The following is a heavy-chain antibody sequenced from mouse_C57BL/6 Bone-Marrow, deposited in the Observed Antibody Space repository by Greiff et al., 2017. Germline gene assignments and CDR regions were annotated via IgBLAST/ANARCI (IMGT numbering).Heavy chain of an antibody. D-gene: IGHD2-1*01. J-gene: IGHJ3*01. CDR2: INPSTGGT. Sequence: VQLQQSGPELVKPGASVKISCKASGYSFTGYYMNWVKQSPEKSLEWIGEINPSTGGTTYNQKFEAKATLTVDKSSSTAYMQLKSLTSEDSAVYYCASCNYGFAYWGQGTLVTVSA. CDR3: ASCNYGFAY. V-gene: IGHV1-42*01. CDR1: GYSFTGYY.